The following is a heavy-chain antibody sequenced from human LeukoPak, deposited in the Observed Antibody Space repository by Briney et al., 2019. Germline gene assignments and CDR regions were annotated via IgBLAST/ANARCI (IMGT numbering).Heavy chain of an antibody. CDR2: IYPDSSDI. CDR1: GYSFPNYW. V-gene: IGHV5-51*01. Sequence: AESLKISCKGSGYSFPNYWIGWGRQMPRKGLEWMGIIYPDSSDIRYCPSFQGQVTISADKSISTAYLQWSSLKASDTAMYYCARQGGGSGYDYRPFWGQGTLVTVSS. D-gene: IGHD5-12*01. CDR3: ARQGGGSGYDYRPF. J-gene: IGHJ4*02.